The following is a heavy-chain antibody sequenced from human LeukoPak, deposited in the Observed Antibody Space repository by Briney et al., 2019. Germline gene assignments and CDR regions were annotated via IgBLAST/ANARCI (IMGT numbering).Heavy chain of an antibody. Sequence: GGSRRLSCAASGFTFSSYGMHWVRQAPGKGLEWVAVISYDGSNKYYADSVKGRFTISRDNSKNTLYLQMNSLRAEDTAVYYCARGLRRGSGIYFPSYFDYWGQGTLVTVSS. J-gene: IGHJ4*02. CDR3: ARGLRRGSGIYFPSYFDY. CDR1: GFTFSSYG. V-gene: IGHV3-30*03. D-gene: IGHD3-10*01. CDR2: ISYDGSNK.